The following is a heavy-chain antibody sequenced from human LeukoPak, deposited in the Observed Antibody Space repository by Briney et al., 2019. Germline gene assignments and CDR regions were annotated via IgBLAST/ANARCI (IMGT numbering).Heavy chain of an antibody. V-gene: IGHV3-48*04. Sequence: PGGSLRLSCAASGFTFSSYAMSWVRQAPGKGLEWVSYISSSGSTIYYADSVKGRFTISRDNAKNSLYLQMNSLRAEDTAVYYCASGSSGRLSTFDYWGQGTLVTVSS. J-gene: IGHJ4*02. CDR2: ISSSGSTI. CDR1: GFTFSSYA. D-gene: IGHD3-22*01. CDR3: ASGSSGRLSTFDY.